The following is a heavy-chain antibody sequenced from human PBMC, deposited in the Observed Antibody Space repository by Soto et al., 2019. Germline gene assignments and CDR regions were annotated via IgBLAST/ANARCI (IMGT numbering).Heavy chain of an antibody. J-gene: IGHJ5*02. CDR3: ARDAEGNWNDVLWFDP. V-gene: IGHV4-39*07. CDR2: IYYSGST. D-gene: IGHD1-1*01. Sequence: SETLSLTCTVSGGSISSSSYYWGWIRQPPGKGLEWIGSIYYSGSTYYNPSLKSRVTISVDTSKNQFSLKLSSVTAADTAVYYCARDAEGNWNDVLWFDPWAKGTLVPVSS. CDR1: GGSISSSSYY.